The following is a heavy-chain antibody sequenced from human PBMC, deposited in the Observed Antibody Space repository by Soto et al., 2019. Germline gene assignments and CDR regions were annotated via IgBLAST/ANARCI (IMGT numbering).Heavy chain of an antibody. CDR1: GFALSSSW. Sequence: EVQLVESGGGLVQPGGSLRLSCAGSGFALSSSWMHWVRQDPGKGLVWVSRINFDGSTTDYADSVGGRFTISRDNATNTLYREMNSLGVDYTAVYHCARGPRGWYRFDYWGQGSLVTVSS. V-gene: IGHV3-74*01. CDR2: INFDGSTT. CDR3: ARGPRGWYRFDY. D-gene: IGHD6-19*01. J-gene: IGHJ4*02.